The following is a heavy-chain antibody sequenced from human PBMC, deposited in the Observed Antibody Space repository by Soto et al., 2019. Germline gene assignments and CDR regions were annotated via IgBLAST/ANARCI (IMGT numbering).Heavy chain of an antibody. J-gene: IGHJ5*02. V-gene: IGHV4-30-2*01. CDR3: ARVLVFYGGFDP. CDR2: TYHSGNP. D-gene: IGHD2-21*02. CDR1: GDTISTGGYT. Sequence: SETLSLTCDVSGDTISTGGYTWAWIRQPPGKALEWIGHTYHSGNPYYNPSLKSRFTISRDNAKNSLYLQMNSLRAEDTAVYYCARVLVFYGGFDPWGQGTLVTVSS.